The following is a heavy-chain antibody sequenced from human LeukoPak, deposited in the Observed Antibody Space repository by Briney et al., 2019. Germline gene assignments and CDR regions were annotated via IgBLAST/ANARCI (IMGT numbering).Heavy chain of an antibody. CDR2: ITGRGENI. J-gene: IGHJ4*02. D-gene: IGHD6-25*01. V-gene: IGHV3-23*01. CDR3: AKDRRLAAFDY. Sequence: GGSLRLSCAASGFTFSSYGMNWVRQAPGKGLEGVSGITGRGENIYYAGSVKGRFTISRDNSKNTLYLQMNSLRAEDTAVYYCAKDRRLAAFDYGGQGTLVTVSS. CDR1: GFTFSSYG.